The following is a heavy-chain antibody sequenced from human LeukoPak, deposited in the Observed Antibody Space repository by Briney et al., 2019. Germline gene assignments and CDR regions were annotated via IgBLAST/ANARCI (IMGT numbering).Heavy chain of an antibody. D-gene: IGHD4/OR15-4a*01. J-gene: IGHJ4*02. CDR3: ARRAGAYSHPYDY. CDR1: GFTFSDYG. Sequence: GGSLRLSCAASGFTFSDYGMNWVRQAPGKGLEWVSFIRYDATTKYYADSVKGRFSISRDTSKNTVYLQMNSLRVGDTAVYYCARRAGAYSHPYDYWGQGTLVTVSS. V-gene: IGHV3-30*02. CDR2: IRYDATTK.